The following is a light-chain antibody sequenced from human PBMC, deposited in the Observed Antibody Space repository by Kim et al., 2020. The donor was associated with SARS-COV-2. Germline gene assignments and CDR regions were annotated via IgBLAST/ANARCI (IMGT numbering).Light chain of an antibody. V-gene: IGKV1-39*01. CDR2: TAS. CDR1: QNIYNY. J-gene: IGKJ4*01. CDR3: QQSHSIPLT. Sequence: SASVGDRVTITCRASQNIYNYLNWYQQKPGKAPDLLIYTASSLQSGAPSRFSGSGSGTHFTLTISSLQREDFATYYCQQSHSIPLTFGGGTKLEI.